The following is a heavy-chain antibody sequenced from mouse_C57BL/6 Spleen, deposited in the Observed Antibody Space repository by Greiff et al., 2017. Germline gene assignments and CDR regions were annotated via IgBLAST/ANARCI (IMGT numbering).Heavy chain of an antibody. CDR1: GFNIKDDY. CDR2: IDPENGDT. D-gene: IGHD2-2*01. Sequence: EVKLMESGAELVRPGASVKLSCTASGFNIKDDYMPWVKQRPEQGLEWIGWIDPENGDTEYASKFQGKATITADTSSNTAYLQLSSLTSEDTAVYYCTTVVTGRDGFYAMDYWGQGTSVTVSS. J-gene: IGHJ4*01. CDR3: TTVVTGRDGFYAMDY. V-gene: IGHV14-4*01.